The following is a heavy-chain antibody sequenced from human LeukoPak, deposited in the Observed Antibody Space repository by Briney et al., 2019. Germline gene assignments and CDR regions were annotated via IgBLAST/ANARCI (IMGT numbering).Heavy chain of an antibody. D-gene: IGHD3-16*01. CDR1: GFTFSSYS. CDR2: ISSSSSII. V-gene: IGHV3-21*01. CDR3: ARDLFDDYSLDY. Sequence: PGGSLRLSCAASGFTFSSYSMNWVRQAPGKGLEWVSSISSSSSIIYYADSVKGRFTISRDNAKNSLYLQMNSLRAEDTAVYYCARDLFDDYSLDYWCQGTLVTVSS. J-gene: IGHJ4*02.